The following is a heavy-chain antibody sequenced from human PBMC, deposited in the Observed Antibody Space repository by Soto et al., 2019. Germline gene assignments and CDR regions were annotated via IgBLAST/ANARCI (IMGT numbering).Heavy chain of an antibody. D-gene: IGHD6-19*01. V-gene: IGHV3-66*01. CDR1: GFTVSSYY. CDR3: AIYSSGWYPLDY. Sequence: GGSLRLSCAASGFTVSSYYMSWVRQAPGKGLEWVSVIYREGSADFADSVKGRFTISRDNSKNTLYLQMNSLRAEDTAVYYCAIYSSGWYPLDYWGQGT. J-gene: IGHJ4*02. CDR2: IYREGSA.